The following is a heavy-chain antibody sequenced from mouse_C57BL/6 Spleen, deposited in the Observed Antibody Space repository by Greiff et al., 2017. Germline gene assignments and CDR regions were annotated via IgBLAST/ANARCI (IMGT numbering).Heavy chain of an antibody. V-gene: IGHV1-50*01. J-gene: IGHJ2*01. Sequence: QVQLQQPGAELVKPGASVKLSCKASGYTFTSYWMQWVKQRPGQGLEWIGEIDPSDSYTNYNQKFKGKATLTVDTSSSTAYMQLSSLTSEDSAVYYCASRGIYYDYAGDYWGQGTTLTVSS. CDR1: GYTFTSYW. D-gene: IGHD2-4*01. CDR3: ASRGIYYDYAGDY. CDR2: IDPSDSYT.